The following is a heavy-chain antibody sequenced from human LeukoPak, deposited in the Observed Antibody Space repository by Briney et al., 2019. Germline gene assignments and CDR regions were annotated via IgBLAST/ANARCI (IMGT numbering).Heavy chain of an antibody. CDR1: GGSISSYY. Sequence: SETLSLTCTVSGGSISSYYWSWIRQPPGKGLEWIGYIYTSGSTNYNPSLKSRVTISVDTSKNQFSLKLSSVTAADTAVYYCARLGRGYSYGTYYYYYMDVWDKGTTVTVSS. J-gene: IGHJ6*03. D-gene: IGHD5-18*01. CDR3: ARLGRGYSYGTYYYYYMDV. V-gene: IGHV4-4*09. CDR2: IYTSGST.